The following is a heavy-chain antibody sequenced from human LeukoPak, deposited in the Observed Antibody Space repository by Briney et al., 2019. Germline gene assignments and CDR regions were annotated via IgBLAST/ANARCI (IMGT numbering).Heavy chain of an antibody. CDR3: ARDGDYGTGSYYWGCIDS. D-gene: IGHD3-10*01. V-gene: IGHV1-2*02. CDR1: AYTLIGYY. Sequence: ASVKVSCKASAYTLIGYYMHWVRQAHGQGLEWMGWIHPSRGDTNYAQKFSGRVPMTRYTSITTAYLDLSMLRSYDTAVSHCARDGDYGTGSYYWGCIDSWRQGGTVAVSP. CDR2: IHPSRGDT. J-gene: IGHJ4*02.